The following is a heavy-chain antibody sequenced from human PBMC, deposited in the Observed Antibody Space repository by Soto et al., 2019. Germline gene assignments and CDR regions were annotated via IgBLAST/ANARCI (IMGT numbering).Heavy chain of an antibody. Sequence: QVQLQESGPGLVKPSETLSLTCTVSGGTVSSVSHFWSWIRQHPGKGLEWIGHIYYRGSTTYYSPSLKSRVSISLATSRNQFSLKLSSVTAADTAVYYCARVVSGYDFFDYWGQGTPVTVS. CDR2: IYYRGST. CDR3: ARVVSGYDFFDY. D-gene: IGHD5-12*01. CDR1: GGTVSSVSHF. V-gene: IGHV4-61*01. J-gene: IGHJ4*02.